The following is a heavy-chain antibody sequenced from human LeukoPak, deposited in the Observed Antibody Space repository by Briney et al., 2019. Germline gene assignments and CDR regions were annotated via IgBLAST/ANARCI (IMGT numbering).Heavy chain of an antibody. J-gene: IGHJ6*04. CDR1: VFTPTRDD. CDR3: TKGSHVDV. V-gene: IGHV3-23*01. CDR2: ISSGYST. Sequence: PGGSLSLSCVASVFTPTRDDTGCVRHAPGRGLEWVSSISSGYSTYYTDSLKGQFTSSRDNSKNTLYLQMNSMRAEDTAVYYCTKGSHVDVWGKGTTVTVSS.